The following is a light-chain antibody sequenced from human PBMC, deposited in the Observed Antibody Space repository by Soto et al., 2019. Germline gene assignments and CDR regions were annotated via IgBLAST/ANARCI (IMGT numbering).Light chain of an antibody. V-gene: IGLV2-14*01. CDR2: DVS. CDR3: SSYTSSSTLV. CDR1: SSDVGGYNY. Sequence: QSAPTQPASVSGSPGQSITISCTGTSSDVGGYNYVSWYQQHPGKAPKLMIYDVSNRPSGVSNRFPGSKSGNTASLTISGLQAEDEADYYCSSYTSSSTLVFGTGTKVTVL. J-gene: IGLJ1*01.